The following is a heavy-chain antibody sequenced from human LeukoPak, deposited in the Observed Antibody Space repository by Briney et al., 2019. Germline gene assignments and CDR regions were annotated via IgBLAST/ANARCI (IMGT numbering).Heavy chain of an antibody. J-gene: IGHJ5*02. Sequence: SETLSLTCAVYGGSFSGYYWSWIRQPPGKGLEWIGEINHSGSTTYNPSLKSRVTISVDTSKNQCSLKLSSVTAADTAVYYCAKDSGWSRHYNWFDPWGQGTLVTVSS. CDR3: AKDSGWSRHYNWFDP. D-gene: IGHD6-19*01. V-gene: IGHV4-34*01. CDR2: INHSGST. CDR1: GGSFSGYY.